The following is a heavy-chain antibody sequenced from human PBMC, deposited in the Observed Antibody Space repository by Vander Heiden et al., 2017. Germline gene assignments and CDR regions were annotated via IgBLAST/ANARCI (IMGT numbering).Heavy chain of an antibody. CDR1: GFTFSSYG. CDR2: IWYDGSNK. V-gene: IGHV3-33*01. D-gene: IGHD3-22*01. CDR3: ARVPLNVIGAPHDWYFDL. Sequence: QVQLVESGGGVVQPGRSLRLSCAASGFTFSSYGMHWVRQAPGKGLEWVAVIWYDGSNKYYADSVKGRFTISRDNSKNTLYLQMNSLRAEDKAVYYCARVPLNVIGAPHDWYFDLWGRGTLVTVSS. J-gene: IGHJ2*01.